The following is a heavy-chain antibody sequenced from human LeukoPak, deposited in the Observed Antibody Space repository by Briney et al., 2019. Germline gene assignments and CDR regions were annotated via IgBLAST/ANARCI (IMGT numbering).Heavy chain of an antibody. CDR3: ARVGYSGYEPYDY. CDR2: IYHSGST. D-gene: IGHD5-12*01. Sequence: SSETLSLTCAVSGYSISSGYYWGWIRQPPGKGLEWIGSIYHSGSTYYNPSLKSRFTISGDTAKNQFSLKLSSVTAADTAVYYCARVGYSGYEPYDYWGQGTLVTVSS. J-gene: IGHJ4*02. V-gene: IGHV4-38-2*01. CDR1: GYSISSGYY.